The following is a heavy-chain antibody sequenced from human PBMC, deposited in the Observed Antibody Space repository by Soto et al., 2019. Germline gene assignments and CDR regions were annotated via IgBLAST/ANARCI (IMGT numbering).Heavy chain of an antibody. J-gene: IGHJ3*02. V-gene: IGHV1-18*01. CDR3: ARERPHYDSSFWDAFDI. CDR1: GYTFTSYG. CDR2: ISAYNGNT. Sequence: QVQRVQSGAEVKKPGASVKVSCKASGYTFTSYGISWVRQPPGQGLEWMGWISAYNGNTNYAQKLQGRVTMTTDTSTSTAYMELRSLRADDTAVYYCARERPHYDSSFWDAFDIWGQGTMVTVAS. D-gene: IGHD3-22*01.